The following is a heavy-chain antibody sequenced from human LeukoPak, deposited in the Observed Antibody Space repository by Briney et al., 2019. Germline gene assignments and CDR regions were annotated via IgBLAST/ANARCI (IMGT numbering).Heavy chain of an antibody. CDR2: IFPGDSDT. D-gene: IGHD1-14*01. CDR1: GYSFSSYW. V-gene: IGHV5-51*01. J-gene: IGHJ5*02. Sequence: GESLKISCKGSGYSFSSYWIAWVRQMPGRGLEWMGIIFPGDSDTRYSPAFQGQVTISADKFINTAYLQWRSLRASDTAVYYCARQPGSGAWGQGTLVTVSS. CDR3: ARQPGSGA.